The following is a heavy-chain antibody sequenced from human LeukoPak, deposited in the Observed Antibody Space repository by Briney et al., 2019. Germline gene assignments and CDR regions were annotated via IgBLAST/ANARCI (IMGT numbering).Heavy chain of an antibody. Sequence: ASVKVSCKASGYTFTGYYMHWVRQAPGQGLEWMGRINPNSGGTNYAQKCQGRVTMTRDTSISTAYMELSRLRSDNTAVYYCASEKLYCGGDCYPTPFDYWGQGTLVTVSS. J-gene: IGHJ4*02. CDR2: INPNSGGT. D-gene: IGHD2-21*02. CDR1: GYTFTGYY. CDR3: ASEKLYCGGDCYPTPFDY. V-gene: IGHV1-2*06.